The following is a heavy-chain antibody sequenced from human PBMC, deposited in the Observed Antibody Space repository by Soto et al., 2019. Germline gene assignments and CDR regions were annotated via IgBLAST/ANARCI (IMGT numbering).Heavy chain of an antibody. CDR3: ARRHTIQWQEVFDY. CDR2: IYYSGST. J-gene: IGHJ4*02. CDR1: GGSISSSSYY. V-gene: IGHV4-39*01. Sequence: PSETLSLTCTVSGGSISSSSYYWGWIRQPPGKGLEWIGSIYYSGSTYYNPSLKSRVTISVDTSKNQFSLKLSSVTAADTAVYYCARRHTIQWQEVFDYWGQGTLVTVSS. D-gene: IGHD6-19*01.